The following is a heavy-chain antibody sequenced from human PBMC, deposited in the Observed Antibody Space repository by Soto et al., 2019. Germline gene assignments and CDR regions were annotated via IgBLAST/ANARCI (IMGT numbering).Heavy chain of an antibody. D-gene: IGHD3-3*01. CDR3: TTEDFWSGYYSPDY. CDR2: IKSKTDGGTT. V-gene: IGHV3-15*01. CDR1: GFTFSNAW. J-gene: IGHJ4*02. Sequence: GGSLRLSCAASGFTFSNAWMSWVRQAPGKGLEWVGRIKSKTDGGTTDYAAPVKGRFTISRDDSKNTLYLQMNSLKTEDTAVYYCTTEDFWSGYYSPDYWGQGTLVTVSS.